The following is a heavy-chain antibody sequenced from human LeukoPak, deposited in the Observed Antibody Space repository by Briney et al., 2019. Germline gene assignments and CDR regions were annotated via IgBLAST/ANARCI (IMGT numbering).Heavy chain of an antibody. CDR1: GGTFSSYT. D-gene: IGHD2-15*01. J-gene: IGHJ4*02. CDR3: ARDYVTCSGGSCYNYFDS. CDR2: IIPILGIA. V-gene: IGHV1-69*04. Sequence: GASVKVSCKASGGTFSSYTISWVRQAPGQGLEWMGRIIPILGIANYAQKFQGRVTITADKSTSTAYMELSSLRSEDTAVYYCARDYVTCSGGSCYNYFDSWGQGTLVTASS.